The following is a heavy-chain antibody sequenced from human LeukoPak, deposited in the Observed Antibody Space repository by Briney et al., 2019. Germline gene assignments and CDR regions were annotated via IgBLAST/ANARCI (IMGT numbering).Heavy chain of an antibody. CDR1: GGSITSNSYY. Sequence: PSETLSLTCTVSGGSITSNSYYWGWIRQPPGKGLEWIGSITYSGSTYYNPSLKSRVTISVDTSKNQFSLKLSSVTAADTAVYYCAEHYDSSGYLDYWGQGTLVTVSS. D-gene: IGHD3-22*01. CDR3: AEHYDSSGYLDY. CDR2: ITYSGST. J-gene: IGHJ4*02. V-gene: IGHV4-39*07.